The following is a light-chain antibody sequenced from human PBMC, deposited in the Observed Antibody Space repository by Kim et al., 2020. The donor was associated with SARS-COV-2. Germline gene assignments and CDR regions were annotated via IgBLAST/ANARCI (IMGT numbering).Light chain of an antibody. V-gene: IGKV1-5*03. J-gene: IGKJ2*01. Sequence: SESLGDRVTITCRASQIIDTWLAWYQQKPGKAPKLLIYRASTLESGVPSRFSGSAFGTDFTLTIISLQPDDFATYYCQQYNSFPYTFGQGTKLEI. CDR2: RAS. CDR3: QQYNSFPYT. CDR1: QIIDTW.